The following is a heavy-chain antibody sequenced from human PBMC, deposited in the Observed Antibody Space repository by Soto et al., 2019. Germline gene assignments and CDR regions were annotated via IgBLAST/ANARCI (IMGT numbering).Heavy chain of an antibody. J-gene: IGHJ4*02. D-gene: IGHD3-10*01. CDR1: GYTFPNYG. Sequence: QVQLVQSGAEVKKPGASVKVSCKASGYTFPNYGISWVRQAPGQGFEWMGWISPYKGNTNYAQKLQGRVTMTTDTSTSTAYMELRSLRSDDTAIYCCARDLDGSGSYYTDYWGQGTLVTVSS. CDR3: ARDLDGSGSYYTDY. V-gene: IGHV1-18*01. CDR2: ISPYKGNT.